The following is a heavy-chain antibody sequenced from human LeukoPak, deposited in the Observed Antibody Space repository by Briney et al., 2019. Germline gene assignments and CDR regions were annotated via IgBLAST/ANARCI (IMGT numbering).Heavy chain of an antibody. J-gene: IGHJ4*02. Sequence: GGSLRLSCVASGFTFRSYGIHWVRQAPGKGLEWLAFIWYDEITKDYADSVKGRFTISRDNAKNSLYLQMSSLRAEDTAFYYCARNMGSGYYFAEGYWGQGILVTVSS. CDR2: IWYDEITK. CDR3: ARNMGSGYYFAEGY. CDR1: GFTFRSYG. D-gene: IGHD3-22*01. V-gene: IGHV3-33*01.